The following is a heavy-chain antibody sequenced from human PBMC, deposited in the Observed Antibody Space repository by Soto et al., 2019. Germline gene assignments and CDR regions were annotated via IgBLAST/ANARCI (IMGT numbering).Heavy chain of an antibody. J-gene: IGHJ4*02. D-gene: IGHD3-10*01. CDR3: ARGLGEDGPFDY. CDR2: INHSGST. V-gene: IGHV4-34*01. CDR1: GGSFSGYY. Sequence: QVQLQQWGAGLLKPSETLSLTCAVYGGSFSGYYWSWIHQPPGKGLEWIGEINHSGSTNYNPSLKSRVTISVDTSKNQFSLKLSSVTAADTAVYYCARGLGEDGPFDYWGQGTLVTVSS.